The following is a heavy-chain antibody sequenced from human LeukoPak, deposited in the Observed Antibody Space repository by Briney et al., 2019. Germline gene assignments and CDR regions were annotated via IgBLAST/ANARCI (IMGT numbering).Heavy chain of an antibody. J-gene: IGHJ4*02. D-gene: IGHD6-13*01. CDR2: IRSKANSYAT. V-gene: IGHV3-73*01. Sequence: GGSLRLSCAASGFTFSGSAMHWVRQASGKGLEWVGRIRSKANSYATAYAASVKGRFTISRDDSKNTAYLQMNSLKTEDTAVYYCTRPGAAAGLDYWGQGTLVTVSS. CDR3: TRPGAAAGLDY. CDR1: GFTFSGSA.